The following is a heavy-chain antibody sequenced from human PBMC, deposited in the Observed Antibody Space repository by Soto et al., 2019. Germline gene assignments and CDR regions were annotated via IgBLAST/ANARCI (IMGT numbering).Heavy chain of an antibody. Sequence: QVQLVQSGAEVRKPGSSVQVSCKASGGTFYTYTFSWVRQAPGQGLEWMGSITPIYPTTNYAEKFQGRLTVTADGSTNTAYMELNSLTSEDTAVYYCARIPRYSFPTSDDFDSWGQGTLVTVSS. D-gene: IGHD5-18*01. CDR2: ITPIYPTT. V-gene: IGHV1-69*15. J-gene: IGHJ4*02. CDR3: ARIPRYSFPTSDDFDS. CDR1: GGTFYTYT.